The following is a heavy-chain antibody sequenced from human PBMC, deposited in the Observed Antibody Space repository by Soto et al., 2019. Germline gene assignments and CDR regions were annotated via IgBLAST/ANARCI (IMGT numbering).Heavy chain of an antibody. CDR2: ISAYNGNT. V-gene: IGHV1-18*01. Sequence: GASVKVSCKASGYTFTSYGISWVRQAPGQGLEWMGWISAYNGNTNYAQKLQGRVTMTTDTSTSTVYMELRSLRSDDTAVYYCARVIAVAGHFDYWGQGTLVTVSS. CDR3: ARVIAVAGHFDY. CDR1: GYTFTSYG. D-gene: IGHD6-19*01. J-gene: IGHJ4*02.